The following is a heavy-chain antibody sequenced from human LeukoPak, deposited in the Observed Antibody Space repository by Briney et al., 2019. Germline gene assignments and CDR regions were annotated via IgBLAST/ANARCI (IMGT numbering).Heavy chain of an antibody. Sequence: GGSLRLSCTASGFTFNSFAVGWVRQAPGKGLEWVATISADGTDTYYADSVKGRFTISRDTSKNTLFLQMNSLRAEDTAVYYCAKDGGLWVSAHWGDSWGRGTLVTVSS. J-gene: IGHJ4*02. CDR1: GFTFNSFA. V-gene: IGHV3-23*01. CDR2: ISADGTDT. D-gene: IGHD7-27*01. CDR3: AKDGGLWVSAHWGDS.